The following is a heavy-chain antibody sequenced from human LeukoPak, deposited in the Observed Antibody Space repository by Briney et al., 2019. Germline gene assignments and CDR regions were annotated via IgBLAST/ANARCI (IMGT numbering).Heavy chain of an antibody. CDR2: HYYSGNT. Sequence: SETLSLTCTVSGGSISSYYWSWIRQHPERGLEWIGYHYYSGNTYYNPSLKSRVSISVDTSKNQLSLTLTSVTAADTAVYYCARGHRTSSAYHCNAMDVWGQGTTVTVSS. D-gene: IGHD2-8*01. J-gene: IGHJ6*02. CDR1: GGSISSYY. CDR3: ARGHRTSSAYHCNAMDV. V-gene: IGHV4-59*06.